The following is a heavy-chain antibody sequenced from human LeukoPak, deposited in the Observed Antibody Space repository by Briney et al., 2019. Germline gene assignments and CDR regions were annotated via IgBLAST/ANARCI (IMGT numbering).Heavy chain of an antibody. J-gene: IGHJ4*02. V-gene: IGHV4-31*03. Sequence: PSETLSLTCTVSGGSINSGGYYWSWIRQHPGKGLEWIGYIYYSGSTYYNPSLKSRVTISVDTSKNQFSLKLSSVTDADTAVYYCARAHYYDSSFTRSYFDYWGQGTLVTVSS. D-gene: IGHD3-22*01. CDR1: GGSINSGGYY. CDR3: ARAHYYDSSFTRSYFDY. CDR2: IYYSGST.